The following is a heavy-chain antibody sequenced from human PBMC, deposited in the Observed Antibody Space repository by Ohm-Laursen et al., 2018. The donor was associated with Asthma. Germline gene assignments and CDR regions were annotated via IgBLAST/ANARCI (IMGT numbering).Heavy chain of an antibody. CDR2: ISYDGSNK. J-gene: IGHJ4*02. CDR3: AKDDVGPDY. V-gene: IGHV3-30*18. CDR1: GFTFSSYG. Sequence: SLRLSCSASGFTFSSYGMHWVRQAPGKGLEWVAVISYDGSNKYYADSVKGRFTISRDNSKNTLYLQMNSLRAEDTAVYYCAKDDVGPDYWGQGTLVTVSS.